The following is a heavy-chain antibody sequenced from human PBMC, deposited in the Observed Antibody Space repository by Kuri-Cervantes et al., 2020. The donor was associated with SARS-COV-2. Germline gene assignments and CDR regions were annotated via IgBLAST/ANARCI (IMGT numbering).Heavy chain of an antibody. CDR3: ARDVFPAYYYDSSGPTPGMW. CDR2: INPSGGST. J-gene: IGHJ4*02. Sequence: ASVKVSCKASGYTFTSYYMHWVRQAPGQGLEWMGIINPSGGSTSYAQKFQGRVTMTRDTSMSTVYMELSSLRSEDTAVYYCARDVFPAYYYDSSGPTPGMWWGQGTLVTVSS. V-gene: IGHV1-46*01. D-gene: IGHD3-22*01. CDR1: GYTFTSYY.